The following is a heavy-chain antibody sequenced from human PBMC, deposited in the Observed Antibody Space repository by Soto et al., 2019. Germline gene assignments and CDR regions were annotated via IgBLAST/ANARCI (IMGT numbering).Heavy chain of an antibody. J-gene: IGHJ6*02. CDR2: TYYRSKWYN. CDR3: ARDCHSLLYGSGSYYLNYYYYGMDV. Sequence: PSQTLSLTCAISGDSVSSNSAAWNWIRQSPSRGLEWLGRTYYRSKWYNDYAVSVKSRITINPDTSKNQFSLQLNSVTPEDTAVYYCARDCHSLLYGSGSYYLNYYYYGMDVWGQGTTVIVSS. V-gene: IGHV6-1*01. D-gene: IGHD3-10*01. CDR1: GDSVSSNSAA.